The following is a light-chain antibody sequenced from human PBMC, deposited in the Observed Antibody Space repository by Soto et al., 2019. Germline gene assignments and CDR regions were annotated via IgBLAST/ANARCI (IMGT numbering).Light chain of an antibody. CDR2: GAS. Sequence: VVMKQSPATLSVTPGERATLSCRASQSVSSNLAWYQQKPGQAPRLLIYGASTRATGIPARFSGSGSGTEFTLTISSLQSEDFAVYYCQQYNNWPLTFGGGSNV. CDR1: QSVSSN. V-gene: IGKV3-15*01. CDR3: QQYNNWPLT. J-gene: IGKJ4*01.